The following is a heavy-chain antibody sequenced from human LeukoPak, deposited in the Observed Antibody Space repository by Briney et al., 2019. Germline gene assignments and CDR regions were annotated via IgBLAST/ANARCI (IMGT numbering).Heavy chain of an antibody. CDR2: INNDGSTT. J-gene: IGHJ4*02. CDR3: AIGGTYGSGS. D-gene: IGHD3-10*01. CDR1: GFTFANTW. Sequence: PGGPLRLSCAASGFTFANTWMHWVRQAPGKGLVWVSLINNDGSTTNYADSVKGRFTISRDNAKNTVYLQMSSLRAEDTAVYYCAIGGTYGSGSWGQGTLVTVSS. V-gene: IGHV3-74*01.